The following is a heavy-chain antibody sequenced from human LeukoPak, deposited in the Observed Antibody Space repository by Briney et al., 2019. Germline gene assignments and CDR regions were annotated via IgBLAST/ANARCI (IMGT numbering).Heavy chain of an antibody. J-gene: IGHJ3*02. Sequence: GGSLRLSCAASGITFSRYGMHWVRQAPGKGLEWVTFIRYDGSIKYYADSVKGRFTMSRDNSKNTLFLQMNSLRAEDTAVYYCAKETTYYYDSSGPDAFDIWGQGTMVTVSS. D-gene: IGHD3-22*01. CDR2: IRYDGSIK. CDR3: AKETTYYYDSSGPDAFDI. CDR1: GITFSRYG. V-gene: IGHV3-30*02.